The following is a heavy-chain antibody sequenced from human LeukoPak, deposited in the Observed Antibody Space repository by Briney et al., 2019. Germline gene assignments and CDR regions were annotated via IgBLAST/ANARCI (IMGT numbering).Heavy chain of an antibody. CDR2: IKTDGSST. D-gene: IGHD3-3*01. J-gene: IGHJ2*01. CDR1: GFTLSSYW. V-gene: IGHV3-74*01. CDR3: ARGDLNYWYFDL. Sequence: GGSLRLSCAASGFTLSSYWMHWVRQAPGEGLVWVSRIKTDGSSTNYADSVKGRFTISRDNAKNTLYLQMNSLRAEDTAVYYCARGDLNYWYFDLWVRGTLVTVSS.